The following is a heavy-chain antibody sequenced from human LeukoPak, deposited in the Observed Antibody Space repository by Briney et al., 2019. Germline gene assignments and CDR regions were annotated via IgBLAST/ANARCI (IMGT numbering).Heavy chain of an antibody. CDR3: ARVECSSTSCPPGEY. V-gene: IGHV3-21*01. Sequence: GGSLRLSCAASGFTFSSYSMNWVRQAPGKGLEWVSSISSSSSYIYYADSVKGRFTISRDNAKNSLYLQMNSLRAEDTAVYYCARVECSSTSCPPGEYWGQGTLVTVSS. J-gene: IGHJ4*02. CDR1: GFTFSSYS. D-gene: IGHD2-2*01. CDR2: ISSSSSYI.